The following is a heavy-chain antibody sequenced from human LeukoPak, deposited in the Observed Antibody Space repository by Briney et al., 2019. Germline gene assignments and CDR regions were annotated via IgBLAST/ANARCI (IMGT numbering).Heavy chain of an antibody. D-gene: IGHD6-13*01. CDR3: ARDGFPEQQLVTFDY. CDR1: GGSISSGDYY. J-gene: IGHJ4*02. Sequence: SQTLSLTCTVSGGSISSGDYYWGWIRQPPGKGLEWIGSIYHSGSTYYNPSLKSRVTISVDTSKNQFSLKLSSVTAADTAVYYCARDGFPEQQLVTFDYWGQGTLVTVSS. CDR2: IYHSGST. V-gene: IGHV4-39*07.